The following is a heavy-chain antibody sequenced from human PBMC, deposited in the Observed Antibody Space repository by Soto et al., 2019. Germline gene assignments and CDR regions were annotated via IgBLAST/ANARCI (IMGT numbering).Heavy chain of an antibody. CDR1: GYSIGSASY. J-gene: IGHJ6*02. CDR3: ARAFYGDYAAYYYRLDV. Sequence: PSETLSLTCVVSGYSIGSASYRGWIRQPPGXGLEWIGSFFHSGTTYYNPSLESRVTISVDTSNNHFSLHLSSVTAADTAVYYCARAFYGDYAAYYYRLDVWGQGPTVADSS. CDR2: FFHSGTT. V-gene: IGHV4-38-2*01. D-gene: IGHD4-17*01.